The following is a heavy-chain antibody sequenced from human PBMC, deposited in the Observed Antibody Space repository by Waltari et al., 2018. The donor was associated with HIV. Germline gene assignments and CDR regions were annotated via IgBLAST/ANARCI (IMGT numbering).Heavy chain of an antibody. CDR1: GGSISSSRYY. V-gene: IGHV4-39*01. CDR3: ARHSGIDCSSTSCFKRPLDY. Sequence: QLQLQQSGPGLVKPSETLSLTCTVSGGSISSSRYYWGCIRQPPGKGLEWIGSIHYSGNTFYNSSLKSRVAISIDTSKNQFSLTLSSVTAADTAVYFCARHSGIDCSSTSCFKRPLDYWGQGSLVTVSS. CDR2: IHYSGNT. D-gene: IGHD2-2*01. J-gene: IGHJ4*02.